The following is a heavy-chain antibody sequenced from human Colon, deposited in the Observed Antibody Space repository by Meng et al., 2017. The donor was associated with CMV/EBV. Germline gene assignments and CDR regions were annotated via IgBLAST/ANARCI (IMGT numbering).Heavy chain of an antibody. J-gene: IGHJ4*02. CDR2: VYYIGSN. CDR1: GGSVRSSSHY. D-gene: IGHD6-13*01. V-gene: IGHV4-61*01. CDR3: AREHSTFDF. Sequence: SETLSLTCTVSGGSVRSSSHYWTWIRQPPGKELEWIGYVYYIGSNNYNLPLKSRDSIASDTSKNQFSLKLYAVTAADTAGYYCAREHSTFDFWGQGTLVTVSS.